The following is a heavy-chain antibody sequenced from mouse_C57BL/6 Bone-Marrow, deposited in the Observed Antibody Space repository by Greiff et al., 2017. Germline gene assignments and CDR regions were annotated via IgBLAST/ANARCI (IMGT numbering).Heavy chain of an antibody. Sequence: VHLVEPGPGLVQPSQSLSITCTVSGFSLTSYGVHWVRQSPGKGLEWLGVIWRGGSTDYNAAFMSRLGITKDNSKSQVFFKMNSLQADDTAIYYCAKNSVVATNYYAMDYWGQGTSVTVSS. D-gene: IGHD1-1*01. J-gene: IGHJ4*01. CDR3: AKNSVVATNYYAMDY. CDR1: GFSLTSYG. CDR2: IWRGGST. V-gene: IGHV2-5*01.